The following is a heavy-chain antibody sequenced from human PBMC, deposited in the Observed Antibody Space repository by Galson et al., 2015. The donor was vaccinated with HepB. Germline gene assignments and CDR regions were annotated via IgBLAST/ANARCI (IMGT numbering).Heavy chain of an antibody. V-gene: IGHV1-46*03. CDR2: INPSGGST. J-gene: IGHJ6*02. CDR3: ARDLVLVDYGDYYYGMDV. CDR1: GYTFTSYY. Sequence: SVKVSCKASGYTFTSYYMHWVRQAPGQGLEWMGIINPSGGSTSYAQKFQGRVTMTRDTSTSTVYMELSSLRSEDTAVYYCARDLVLVDYGDYYYGMDVWGQGTTVTVSS. D-gene: IGHD4-17*01.